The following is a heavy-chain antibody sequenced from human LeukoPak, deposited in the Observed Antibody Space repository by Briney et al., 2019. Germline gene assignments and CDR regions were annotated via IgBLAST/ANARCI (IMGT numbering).Heavy chain of an antibody. CDR3: ARGRWLQYET. CDR1: GESFSGDY. D-gene: IGHD5-24*01. Sequence: SETLSVTCGVYGESFSGDYWSWIRQPPGKGLEWIGEINQSGSTNYIPSLKSRVTISVDTSKNQFSLKLISVTAADTAVYYCARGRWLQYETWGQGTLVTVSS. V-gene: IGHV4-34*01. J-gene: IGHJ5*02. CDR2: INQSGST.